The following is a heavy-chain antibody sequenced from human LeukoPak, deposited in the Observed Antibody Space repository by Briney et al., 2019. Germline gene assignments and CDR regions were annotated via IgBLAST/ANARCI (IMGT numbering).Heavy chain of an antibody. J-gene: IGHJ2*01. V-gene: IGHV1-46*01. CDR2: INPSGGST. CDR3: ASVYKYDTMGNWYFDF. D-gene: IGHD3-22*01. CDR1: GYTFTSYY. Sequence: ASVKVSCKASGYTFTSYYMHWVRQAPGQGLEWMGIINPSGGSTSYAQKFQGRVTMTRDTSTSTVYMELSSLRSEDTAVYYCASVYKYDTMGNWYFDFWGRGTLVTVSS.